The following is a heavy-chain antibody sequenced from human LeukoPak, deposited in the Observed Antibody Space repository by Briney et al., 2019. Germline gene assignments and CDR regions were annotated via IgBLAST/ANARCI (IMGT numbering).Heavy chain of an antibody. CDR2: ISSSSSYI. V-gene: IGHV3-21*01. CDR1: GFTFSSYS. J-gene: IGHJ4*02. CDR3: ARGRRITMIVVVTSFDY. Sequence: GGSLRLSCAASGFTFSSYSMNWVRQAPGKGLEWVSSISSSSSYIYYADSVKGRFTISRDNAKNPLYLQMNSLRAEDTAVYYCARGRRITMIVVVTSFDYWGQGTLVTVSS. D-gene: IGHD3-22*01.